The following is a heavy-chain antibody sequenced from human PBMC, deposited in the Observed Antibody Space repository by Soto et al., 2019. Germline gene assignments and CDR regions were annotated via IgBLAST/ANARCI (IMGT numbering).Heavy chain of an antibody. CDR2: IIPIFGTA. J-gene: IGHJ6*02. V-gene: IGHV1-69*01. CDR3: ARAAYCGGDCYFPTMDYFYGMDV. Sequence: QVQLVQSGAEVKKPGSSVKVSCKASGGTFSSYAISWVRQAPGQGLEWMGGIIPIFGTANYAQKFQGRVTITADESTSTAYMELSSLRSEDTAVYYCARAAYCGGDCYFPTMDYFYGMDVWGQGTTVTVSS. CDR1: GGTFSSYA. D-gene: IGHD2-21*02.